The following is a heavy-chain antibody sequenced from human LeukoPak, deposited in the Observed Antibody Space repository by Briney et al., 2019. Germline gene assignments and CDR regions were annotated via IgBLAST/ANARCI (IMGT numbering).Heavy chain of an antibody. Sequence: PGGSLRLFCAASGFTFSSYGMHWVRQAPGKGLEWVAVISYDGSNKYYADSVKGRFTISRDNSKNTLYLQMNSLRAEDTAVYYCAKAMGRSDYSSSWLSDYWGQGTLVTVSS. CDR1: GFTFSSYG. V-gene: IGHV3-30*18. CDR2: ISYDGSNK. D-gene: IGHD6-13*01. CDR3: AKAMGRSDYSSSWLSDY. J-gene: IGHJ4*02.